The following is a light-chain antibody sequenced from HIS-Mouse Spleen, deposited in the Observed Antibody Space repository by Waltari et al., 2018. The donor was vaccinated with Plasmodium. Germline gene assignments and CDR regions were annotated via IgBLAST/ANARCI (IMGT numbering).Light chain of an antibody. CDR1: NIGSKK. V-gene: IGLV3-9*01. CDR3: QVWDSSTVV. J-gene: IGLJ2*01. Sequence: SYELTQPLSVSVALGQTARITCGGNNIGSKKVHWYQQKPGQAPVLVIYRASNRPSGIPERFSGSNSGKTATLTSSRAQAGDEADYYCQVWDSSTVVFGGGTKLTVL. CDR2: RAS.